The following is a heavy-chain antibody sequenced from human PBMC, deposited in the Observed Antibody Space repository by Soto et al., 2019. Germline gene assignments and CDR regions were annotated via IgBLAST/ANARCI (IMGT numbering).Heavy chain of an antibody. CDR2: IYDSGST. Sequence: QVQLQESGPRLVKPSETLSLTCTVSGGSISHFYWSWIRQSPGKGLEWLGYIYDSGSTSYNPSLTRRVTMSMDTPTTQFSLNWSSVPPADTAVHFCAASYYAILTGHFAFAIWGHGTMVTVSS. CDR3: AASYYAILTGHFAFAI. J-gene: IGHJ3*02. CDR1: GGSISHFY. V-gene: IGHV4-59*03. D-gene: IGHD3-9*01.